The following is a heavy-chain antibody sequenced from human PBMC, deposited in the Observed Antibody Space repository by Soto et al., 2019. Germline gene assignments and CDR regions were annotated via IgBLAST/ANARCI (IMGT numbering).Heavy chain of an antibody. J-gene: IGHJ5*02. CDR1: GFTFSNSW. Sequence: EVQLVESGGGLVQPGGSLRLSCVGSGFTFSNSWMTWVRQAPGKRLESVAKIKEDGSQREYVDSVKGRFTTSRDNAEKSLYLQMNSLRVEDTAVYYCARESTHGAWPGFDPWGQGTLVTVSS. CDR3: ARESTHGAWPGFDP. CDR2: IKEDGSQR. D-gene: IGHD2-8*01. V-gene: IGHV3-7*01.